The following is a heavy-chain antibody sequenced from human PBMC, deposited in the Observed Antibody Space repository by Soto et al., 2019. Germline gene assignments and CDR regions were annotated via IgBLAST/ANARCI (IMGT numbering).Heavy chain of an antibody. CDR1: GGTFRSYV. V-gene: IGHV1-69*11. J-gene: IGHJ4*02. Sequence: QVQLVQSGAEVKKPGSSVKVSCKASGGTFRSYVTSWVRQAPGQGLEWLGGIIPMHGTTYYAQTFQGRVTISADESTSTAFMELSSLRSEDTAVYYCARIGTLDWIDDYWGQGTLVTVSS. D-gene: IGHD1-1*01. CDR3: ARIGTLDWIDDY. CDR2: IIPMHGTT.